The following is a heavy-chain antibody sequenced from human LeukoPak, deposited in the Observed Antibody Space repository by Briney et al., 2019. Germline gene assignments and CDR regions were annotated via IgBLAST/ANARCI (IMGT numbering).Heavy chain of an antibody. CDR1: GFTFSSYA. CDR2: ISGSGGST. J-gene: IGHJ6*02. CDR3: AREVVVAATHYGYYYYGIDV. V-gene: IGHV3-23*01. D-gene: IGHD2-15*01. Sequence: PGGSLRLSCAASGFTFSSYAMSWVRQAPGKGLEWVSAISGSGGSTYYADSVKGRFTISRDNSKNTLYLQMNSLRAEDTAVYYCAREVVVAATHYGYYYYGIDVWGQGTTVTVSS.